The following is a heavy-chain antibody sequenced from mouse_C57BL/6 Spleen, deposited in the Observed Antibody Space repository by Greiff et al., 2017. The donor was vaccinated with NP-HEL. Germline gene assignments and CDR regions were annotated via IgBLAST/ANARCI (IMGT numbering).Heavy chain of an antibody. Sequence: VQLQQSGAELVRPGASVTLSCKASGYTFTDYEMHWVKQTPVHGLEWIGAIDPETGGTAYNQKFKGKAILTADKSSSTAYMELRSLTSGDSTVYYCTPYYDNGDWGQGTTVTVA. CDR2: IDPETGGT. J-gene: IGHJ2*01. CDR3: TPYYDNGD. CDR1: GYTFTDYE. V-gene: IGHV1-15*01. D-gene: IGHD2-10*01.